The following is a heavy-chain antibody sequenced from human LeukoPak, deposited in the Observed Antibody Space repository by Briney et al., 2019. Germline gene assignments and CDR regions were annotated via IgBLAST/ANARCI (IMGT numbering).Heavy chain of an antibody. CDR3: ARAITMVRGVIKGGVDY. J-gene: IGHJ4*02. V-gene: IGHV4-34*01. Sequence: ASETLSLTCAVYGGSFSGYYWSWIRQPPGKGLEWIGEINHSGSTNYNSSLKSRVTISVDTSKNQFSLKLSSVTAADTAVYYCARAITMVRGVIKGGVDYWGQGTLVTVSS. CDR2: INHSGST. CDR1: GGSFSGYY. D-gene: IGHD3-10*01.